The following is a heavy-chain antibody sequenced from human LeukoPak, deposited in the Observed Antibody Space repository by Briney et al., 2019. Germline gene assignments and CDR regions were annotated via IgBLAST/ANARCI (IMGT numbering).Heavy chain of an antibody. Sequence: ASVKLSCKASAYTCTTSAIHWVRQAPGQRLEWMGWINTGNGNTKHSQNFQGRVTITRDTSASTAYMELSSLRSEDTAVYYCARHSLTYPAGFDYWGQGTLVTVSS. CDR3: ARHSLTYPAGFDY. CDR2: INTGNGNT. CDR1: AYTCTTSA. V-gene: IGHV1-3*04. J-gene: IGHJ4*02. D-gene: IGHD2/OR15-2a*01.